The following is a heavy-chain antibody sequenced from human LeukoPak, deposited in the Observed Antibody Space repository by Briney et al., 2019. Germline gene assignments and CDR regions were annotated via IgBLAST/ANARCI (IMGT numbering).Heavy chain of an antibody. J-gene: IGHJ4*02. Sequence: PSETLSLTCTVSGGSISSSNYYWGWIRQPPGKGLEWIGEIYHSGSTNYNPSLKSRVTMSVDKSKNQFSLKLSSVTAADTAVYYCAGDSGTDGRHLDYWGQGTLVTVSS. V-gene: IGHV4-39*07. D-gene: IGHD2-8*02. CDR3: AGDSGTDGRHLDY. CDR2: IYHSGST. CDR1: GGSISSSNYY.